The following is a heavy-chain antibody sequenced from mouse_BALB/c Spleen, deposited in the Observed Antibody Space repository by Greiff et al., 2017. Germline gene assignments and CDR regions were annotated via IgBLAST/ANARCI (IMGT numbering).Heavy chain of an antibody. V-gene: IGHV1S22*01. J-gene: IGHJ1*01. Sequence: LQHPGSELVRPGASVKLSCKASGYTFTSYWMHWVKQRPGQGLEWIGNIYPGSGSTNYDEKFKSKATLTVDTSSSTAYMQLSSLTSEDSAVYYCTRGDGNFWYFDVWGAGTTVTVSS. D-gene: IGHD2-1*01. CDR2: IYPGSGST. CDR1: GYTFTSYW. CDR3: TRGDGNFWYFDV.